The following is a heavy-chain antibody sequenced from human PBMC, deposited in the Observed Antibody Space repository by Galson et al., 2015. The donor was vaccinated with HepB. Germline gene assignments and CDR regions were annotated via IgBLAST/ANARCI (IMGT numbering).Heavy chain of an antibody. J-gene: IGHJ4*02. V-gene: IGHV1-69*04. D-gene: IGHD2-2*01. CDR3: AKSVAELGYCSSTSCGLDY. CDR2: IIPILGIA. Sequence: SVKVSCKASGGTFSSYAISWVRQAPGQGLEWMGRIIPILGIANYAQKFQGRVTITADKSTSTAYMELSSLRSEDTAVYYCAKSVAELGYCSSTSCGLDYWGQGTLVTVSS. CDR1: GGTFSSYA.